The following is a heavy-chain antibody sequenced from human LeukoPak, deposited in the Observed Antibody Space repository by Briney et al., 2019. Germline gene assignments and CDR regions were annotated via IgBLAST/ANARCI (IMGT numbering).Heavy chain of an antibody. J-gene: IGHJ4*02. CDR2: IYTSGST. CDR1: GGSSSSDY. V-gene: IGHV4-4*07. Sequence: SETLLLPCRVSGGSSSSDYWSGIRQPAGKGLEWIGRIYTSGSTNYNPSLKSRVTMSVDTSKNQFSLKLSSVTAADTAVYYCARDSHTVPFDYWGQGTLVTVSS. CDR3: ARDSHTVPFDY. D-gene: IGHD4-11*01.